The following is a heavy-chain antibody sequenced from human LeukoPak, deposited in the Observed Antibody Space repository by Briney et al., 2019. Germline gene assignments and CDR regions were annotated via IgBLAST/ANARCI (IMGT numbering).Heavy chain of an antibody. Sequence: GGALRLCCATSEFTLSIYAMHWVRQAPGKGLEWVAVISYDGSNEYYADSVKGRFTISRDTSKNTLYLQMSSLRAEDTAVYYCARGDFWSGYWYYYMDVWGKGTTVTVSS. CDR2: ISYDGSNE. D-gene: IGHD3-3*01. CDR3: ARGDFWSGYWYYYMDV. J-gene: IGHJ6*03. V-gene: IGHV3-30-3*01. CDR1: EFTLSIYA.